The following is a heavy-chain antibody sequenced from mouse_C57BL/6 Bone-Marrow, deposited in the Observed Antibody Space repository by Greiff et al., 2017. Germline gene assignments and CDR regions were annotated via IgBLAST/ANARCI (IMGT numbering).Heavy chain of an antibody. CDR2: ISSGGSYT. CDR1: GFTFSSYG. V-gene: IGHV5-6*01. J-gene: IGHJ2*01. Sequence: EVMLMESGGDLVKPGGSLKLSCAASGFTFSSYGMSWVRQTPDKRLEWVATISSGGSYTYYPDSVKGRFTISRDNAKNTLYLQMSRLKSEDTAMYDCAIQGYLDYWGQGTTLTVSS. CDR3: AIQGYLDY.